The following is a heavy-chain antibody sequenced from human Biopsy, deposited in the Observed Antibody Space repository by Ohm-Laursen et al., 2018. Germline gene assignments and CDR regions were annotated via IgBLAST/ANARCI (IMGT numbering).Heavy chain of an antibody. CDR1: GFKFDYYG. J-gene: IGHJ3*01. Sequence: SLRLSCTAPGFKFDYYGMNWVRQVPGKGLGWVSRISWNCGSIGYVGSVKGRFTISRDNAKNSLYLQMNSLKAEDTALYYCARGYYDIGTGYHYDVFDFWGRGTLVTVSS. CDR2: ISWNCGSI. D-gene: IGHD3-9*01. CDR3: ARGYYDIGTGYHYDVFDF. V-gene: IGHV3-9*01.